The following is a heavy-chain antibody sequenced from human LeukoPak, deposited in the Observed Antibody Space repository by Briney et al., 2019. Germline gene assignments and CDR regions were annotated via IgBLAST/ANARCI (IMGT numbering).Heavy chain of an antibody. Sequence: KPSETLSLTCTVSGGSISSYYWSWIRQPPGKGLKWIGYIYYSGSTNYNPSLKSRVTISVDTSKNQFSLKLSSVTAADTAVYYCARSHSLWTSFDYWGQGTLVTVSS. CDR3: ARSHSLWTSFDY. D-gene: IGHD3/OR15-3a*01. J-gene: IGHJ4*02. V-gene: IGHV4-59*01. CDR2: IYYSGST. CDR1: GGSISSYY.